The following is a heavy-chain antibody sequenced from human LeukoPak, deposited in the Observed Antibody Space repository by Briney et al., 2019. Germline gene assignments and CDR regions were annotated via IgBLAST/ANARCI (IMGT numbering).Heavy chain of an antibody. CDR1: GGSISRYY. CDR3: AGGFDYYGSGSYYK. D-gene: IGHD3-10*01. Sequence: SETLSLTCTVSGGSISRYYWSWIRQPPGKGVEWIGYIYYSGSTNYNPSLKSRVTISVDTPKNQFSLKLSSVTAADTAVYYCAGGFDYYGSGSYYKWGQGTLVTVSS. J-gene: IGHJ4*02. V-gene: IGHV4-59*01. CDR2: IYYSGST.